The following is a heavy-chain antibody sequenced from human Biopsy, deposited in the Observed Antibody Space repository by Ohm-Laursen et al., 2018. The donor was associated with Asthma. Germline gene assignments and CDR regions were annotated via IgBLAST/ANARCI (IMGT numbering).Heavy chain of an antibody. CDR2: IHKNRIG. CDR1: NGSISSNFYY. V-gene: IGHV4-39*01. CDR3: ARQKLAAAEGPFDL. D-gene: IGHD6-13*01. J-gene: IGHJ3*01. Sequence: SETLSLTCTVSNGSISSNFYYWGWIRQPPGKGLEWVGSIHKNRIGYYKSSLKSRLTISVDTSKNQFSLKVTSVTAADTAVYYCARQKLAAAEGPFDLWGQGTMVTVSS.